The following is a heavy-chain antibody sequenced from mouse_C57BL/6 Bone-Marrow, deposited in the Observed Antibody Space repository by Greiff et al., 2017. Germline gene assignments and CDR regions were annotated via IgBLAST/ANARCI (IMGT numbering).Heavy chain of an antibody. J-gene: IGHJ3*01. Sequence: QVQLQQPGAELVKPGASVKLSCKASGYTFTSYWMQWVKQRPGQGLEWIGEIDPSDSYTNYNQKFKGKATLTVDTSSSPAYMQLSSLTSEDSAVYYCARFLRLTWFAYWGQGTLVTVSA. CDR1: GYTFTSYW. V-gene: IGHV1-50*01. CDR3: ARFLRLTWFAY. CDR2: IDPSDSYT. D-gene: IGHD3-2*02.